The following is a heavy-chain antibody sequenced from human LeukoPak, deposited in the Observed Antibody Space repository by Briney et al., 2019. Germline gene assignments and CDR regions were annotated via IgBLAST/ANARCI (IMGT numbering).Heavy chain of an antibody. D-gene: IGHD3-16*01. V-gene: IGHV4-4*07. CDR3: ARRGGGHAFDI. CDR2: IYTSGST. J-gene: IGHJ3*02. Sequence: PSDTLSLTCTVSGGSISSYYWSWIRQPAGKGLEWIGRIYTSGSTNYNPSLKSRVTISVDTSKIHSSLRLSSVTAADTAVYYCARRGGGHAFDIWGQGTMVTVSS. CDR1: GGSISSYY.